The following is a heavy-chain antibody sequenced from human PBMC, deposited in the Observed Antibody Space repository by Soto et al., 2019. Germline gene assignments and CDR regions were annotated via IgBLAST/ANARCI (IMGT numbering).Heavy chain of an antibody. V-gene: IGHV1-46*01. Sequence: ASVKVSCKASGYTFTSYDIHWVRQAPGQWLEWMGIINPSGGSTSYAQKFQGRVTMTRDTSTSTVYMELSSLRYEDTAVYYCATDGLTGKDHWGQGTLVTVSS. D-gene: IGHD1-20*01. J-gene: IGHJ4*02. CDR2: INPSGGST. CDR3: ATDGLTGKDH. CDR1: GYTFTSYD.